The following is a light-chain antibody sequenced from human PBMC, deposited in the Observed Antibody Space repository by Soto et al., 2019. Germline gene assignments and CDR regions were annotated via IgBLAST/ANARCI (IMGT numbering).Light chain of an antibody. Sequence: QSALTQPPSASGSPGQSVTISCTGTSRDIGGYNYVSWYQQHPGKAPKLMIFEVSERPSGVPDRFSGSKSGNTASLTVSGLQAEDEADYYCGSWDSSLSAYVFATGTKVTVL. V-gene: IGLV2-8*01. CDR3: GSWDSSLSAYV. J-gene: IGLJ1*01. CDR1: SRDIGGYNY. CDR2: EVS.